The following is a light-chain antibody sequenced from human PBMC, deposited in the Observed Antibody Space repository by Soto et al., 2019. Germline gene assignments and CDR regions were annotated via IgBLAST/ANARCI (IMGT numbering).Light chain of an antibody. CDR2: DNS. V-gene: IGLV1-40*01. CDR3: QSFDSSRFYV. CDR1: STNIGADYY. J-gene: IGLJ1*01. Sequence: QSVLTQPPSVSGSPGQSVTISCTGTSTNIGADYYVSWYQQLPGTAPKLIIYDNSNRPSGVPNRFSGSKSGTSASLAITGLQADDEADYYCQSFDSSRFYVFGAGTQLTVL.